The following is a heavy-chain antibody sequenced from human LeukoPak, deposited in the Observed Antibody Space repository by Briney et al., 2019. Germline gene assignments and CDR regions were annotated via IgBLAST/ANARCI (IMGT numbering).Heavy chain of an antibody. D-gene: IGHD3-3*01. J-gene: IGHJ4*02. CDR1: GGSISSSSYY. V-gene: IGHV4-61*05. CDR2: IYYSGST. Sequence: SETLSLTCTVSGGSISSSSYYWSWIRQPPGKGLEWIGYIYYSGSTNYNPSLKSRVTISVDTSKNQFSLKLSSVTAADTAVYYCARQGYYDFWSGQPFDYWGQGTLVTVSS. CDR3: ARQGYYDFWSGQPFDY.